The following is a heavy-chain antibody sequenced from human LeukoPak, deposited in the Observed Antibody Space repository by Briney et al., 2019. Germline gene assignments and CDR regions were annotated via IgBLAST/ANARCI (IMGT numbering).Heavy chain of an antibody. Sequence: GRSLRLSCAASGFTFSSCAMHWVRQAPGKGLEWVAVISYDGSNKYYADSVKGRFTISRDNSKNTLYLQMNSLRAEDTAVYYCARDRDSSGYLDYWGQGTLVTVSS. V-gene: IGHV3-30-3*01. J-gene: IGHJ4*02. CDR2: ISYDGSNK. CDR1: GFTFSSCA. CDR3: ARDRDSSGYLDY. D-gene: IGHD3-22*01.